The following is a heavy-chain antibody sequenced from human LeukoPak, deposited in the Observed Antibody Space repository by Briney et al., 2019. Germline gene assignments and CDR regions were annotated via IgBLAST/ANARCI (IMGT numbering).Heavy chain of an antibody. CDR3: TTDVPYTFGGAIAF. Sequence: GGSLRLSCAASGFTFSSYAMSWVRQAPGKGLEWVSAISGSGGSTYYADSVKGRFIISRDNSKNTLYLQMNSLNTEDTAVYYCTTDVPYTFGGAIAFWGQGTLVTVST. J-gene: IGHJ4*02. CDR1: GFTFSSYA. V-gene: IGHV3-23*01. D-gene: IGHD3-16*02. CDR2: ISGSGGST.